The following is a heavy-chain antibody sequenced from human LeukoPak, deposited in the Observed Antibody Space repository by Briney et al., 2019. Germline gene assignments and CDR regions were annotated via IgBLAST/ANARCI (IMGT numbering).Heavy chain of an antibody. V-gene: IGHV3-48*03. Sequence: GGSLRLSCAASGFTFSSYAMSWVRQAPGKGLEWVSYISSSGSTIYYADSVKGRFTISRDNAKNSLYLQMNSLRAEDTAVYYCARVKGSSGWYYFDYWGQGTLVTVSS. CDR1: GFTFSSYA. D-gene: IGHD6-19*01. CDR3: ARVKGSSGWYYFDY. J-gene: IGHJ4*02. CDR2: ISSSGSTI.